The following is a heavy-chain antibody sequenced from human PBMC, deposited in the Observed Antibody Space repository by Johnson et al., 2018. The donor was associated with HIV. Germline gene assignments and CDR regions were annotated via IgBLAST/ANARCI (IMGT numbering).Heavy chain of an antibody. V-gene: IGHV3-53*01. Sequence: VQLVESGGGLIQPGESLRLSCAASGFTVSTYHMSWVRQAPGKGLEWVSVIYDGGRTYYADSVKGRFTISRENANNALYLQMNSLRAGDTGVYYCARERIGYSSSGDAFDLWGQETVVTVAS. CDR1: GFTVSTYH. J-gene: IGHJ3*01. D-gene: IGHD2-2*01. CDR3: ARERIGYSSSGDAFDL. CDR2: IYDGGRT.